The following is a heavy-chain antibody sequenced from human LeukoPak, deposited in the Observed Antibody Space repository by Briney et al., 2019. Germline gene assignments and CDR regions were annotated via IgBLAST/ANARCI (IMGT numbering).Heavy chain of an antibody. CDR1: GFTFSDYA. J-gene: IGHJ4*02. CDR3: ARFAGDNY. V-gene: IGHV3-30-3*01. Sequence: GGSLRLSCAASGFTFSDYAMHWVRQAPGKGLEWVAVISYDGTNKYYADSVKGRFTISRDNSKNTLDLQVNSLRVEDTAVFYCARFAGDNYWGQGTLVTVSS. CDR2: ISYDGTNK. D-gene: IGHD3-10*01.